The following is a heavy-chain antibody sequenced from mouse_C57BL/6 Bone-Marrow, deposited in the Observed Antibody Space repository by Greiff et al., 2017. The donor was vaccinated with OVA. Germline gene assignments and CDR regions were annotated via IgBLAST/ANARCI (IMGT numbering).Heavy chain of an antibody. J-gene: IGHJ1*03. D-gene: IGHD1-1*01. CDR2: IYPGSGST. V-gene: IGHV1-55*01. CDR3: ARVGYYVSSYVPYSDV. CDR1: GYTFTSYW. Sequence: QVQLQQSGAELVKPGASVKMSCKASGYTFTSYWITWVKQRPGQGLEWIGDIYPGSGSTNYNEKFKSKATLTVDTSSSTAYMQLSSLTSEDSAVYYGARVGYYVSSYVPYSDVWGTGTTVTVSS.